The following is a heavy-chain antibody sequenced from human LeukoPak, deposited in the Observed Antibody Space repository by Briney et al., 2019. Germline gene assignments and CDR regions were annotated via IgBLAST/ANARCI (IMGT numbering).Heavy chain of an antibody. D-gene: IGHD6-19*01. J-gene: IGHJ4*02. CDR1: GFTFSSYD. CDR2: ISSNGGST. Sequence: GGSLRLSCSASGFTFSSYDMQSVRQAPGKGMEYVSAISSNGGSTYYADSVKGRFTISRDNSKNTLYLQMSRLRAEDTAVYYGVKGGIAVAAPFDYWGQGTLVTVSS. V-gene: IGHV3-64D*06. CDR3: VKGGIAVAAPFDY.